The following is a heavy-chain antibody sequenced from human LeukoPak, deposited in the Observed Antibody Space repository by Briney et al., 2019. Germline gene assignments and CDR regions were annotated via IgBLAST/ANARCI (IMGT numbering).Heavy chain of an antibody. D-gene: IGHD6-19*01. CDR2: IYYSGST. CDR1: GGSISSSSYY. J-gene: IGHJ5*02. V-gene: IGHV4-39*01. CDR3: ARLGYSSGWYGGNWFDP. Sequence: SETLSLTCTVSGGSISSSSYYWGWIRQPPGKGLGWIGSIYYSGSTYYNPSLKSRVTISVDTSKNQFSLKLSSVTAADTAVYYCARLGYSSGWYGGNWFDPWGQGTLVTVSS.